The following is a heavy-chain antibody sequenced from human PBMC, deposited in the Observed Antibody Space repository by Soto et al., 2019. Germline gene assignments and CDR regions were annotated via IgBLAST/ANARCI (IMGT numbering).Heavy chain of an antibody. V-gene: IGHV4-61*08. J-gene: IGHJ6*02. CDR2: IYSSGST. CDR3: ARDYPYFTVTTSGGMDV. Sequence: SETLSLTCTVSGGSISSGGYYWSWIRQPPGKGLEWIGYIYSSGSTNYNPSLKSRVTISVDTSKNQFSLKLSSVTAADTAVYFCARDYPYFTVTTSGGMDVWGQGTTVTVSS. CDR1: GGSISSGGYY. D-gene: IGHD4-17*01.